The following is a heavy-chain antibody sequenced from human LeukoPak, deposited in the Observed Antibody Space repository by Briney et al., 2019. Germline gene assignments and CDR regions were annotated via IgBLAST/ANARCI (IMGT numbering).Heavy chain of an antibody. CDR2: ISSSSSYI. J-gene: IGHJ4*02. V-gene: IGHV3-21*01. CDR1: GFTFSSYS. Sequence: GGSLRLSCAASGFTFSSYSMNWVRQAPGKGLEWVSSISSSSSYIYYADSVKGRFTISRDNAKNSLYLQMNSLRAEDTAVYYCARTWGYCTNGVCPGFDYWGQGTLVTVSS. D-gene: IGHD2-8*01. CDR3: ARTWGYCTNGVCPGFDY.